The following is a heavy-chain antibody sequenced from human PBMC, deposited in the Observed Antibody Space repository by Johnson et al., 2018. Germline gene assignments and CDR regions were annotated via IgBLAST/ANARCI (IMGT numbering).Heavy chain of an antibody. D-gene: IGHD3-10*01. J-gene: IGHJ6*03. CDR1: GFIFSSYG. CDR3: ARDLGFGKSAGYMDV. CDR2: TSYDGSNK. V-gene: IGHV3-30*03. Sequence: QVQLVESGGGVVQPGRSLRLSCAASGFIFSSYGMHWVRQAPGKGLEWVAVTSYDGSNKYYADSVKGRFTISRDNSKNTLYLQMNSLRPEDTAVYYCARDLGFGKSAGYMDVWGKGTTVTVSS.